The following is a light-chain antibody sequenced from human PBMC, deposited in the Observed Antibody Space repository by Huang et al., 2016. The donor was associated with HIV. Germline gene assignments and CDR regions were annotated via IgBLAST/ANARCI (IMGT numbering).Light chain of an antibody. CDR3: QQLNSYPLT. CDR1: QGISSF. J-gene: IGKJ4*01. CDR2: AAS. Sequence: IHLTQSPSSLSASVGDRVTITCRASQGISSFLAWYQQKPGKAPQLLIEAASTLQSGVPSSFSGGGSGTNFTLTIISLQPEDFATYYCQQLNSYPLTFGGGTEVEIK. V-gene: IGKV1-9*01.